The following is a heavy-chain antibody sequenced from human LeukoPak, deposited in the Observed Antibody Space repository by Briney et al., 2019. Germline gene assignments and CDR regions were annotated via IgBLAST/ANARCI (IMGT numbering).Heavy chain of an antibody. Sequence: ASVKVSCKASGYTFTDYYFQWVRQAPGQGLEWMGWIDPNSGDTNYAQKFQGRVTMTRDTSISTAHMELSRLTSDDTAIYYCAREIVHSGGDCWGQGTLVIVSS. V-gene: IGHV1-2*02. CDR2: IDPNSGDT. CDR1: GYTFTDYY. D-gene: IGHD1-26*01. J-gene: IGHJ4*02. CDR3: AREIVHSGGDC.